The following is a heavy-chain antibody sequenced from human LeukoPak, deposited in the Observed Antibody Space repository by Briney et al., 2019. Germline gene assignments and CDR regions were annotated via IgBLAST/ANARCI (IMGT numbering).Heavy chain of an antibody. CDR3: ARTYFDFWSGRNYFDF. V-gene: IGHV4-59*01. Sequence: SATVSLTCTDSGASMTDYGWGRIRQPPGQGLDLIGYIFYSGSINYNPSLKSRITMSVDTSKNQFSLKVKSVTAADTAVYYCARTYFDFWSGRNYFDFWGHGSLVIVSS. D-gene: IGHD3-3*01. CDR1: GASMTDYG. J-gene: IGHJ4*01. CDR2: IFYSGSI.